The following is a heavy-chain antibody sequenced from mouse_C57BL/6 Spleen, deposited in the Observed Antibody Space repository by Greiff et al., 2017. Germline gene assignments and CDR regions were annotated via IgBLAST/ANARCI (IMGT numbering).Heavy chain of an antibody. CDR1: GYTFTSYW. CDR2: IDPSDSYT. CDR3: ARRNHDGVDY. Sequence: QVQLQQPGAELVKPGASVKLSCKASGYTFTSYWMQWVKQRPGQGLEWIGEIDPSDSYTNYNQKFKGKATLTVDTSSSTAYMQLSSLTSEDSAVYYCARRNHDGVDYWGQGTTLTVSS. J-gene: IGHJ2*01. V-gene: IGHV1-50*01.